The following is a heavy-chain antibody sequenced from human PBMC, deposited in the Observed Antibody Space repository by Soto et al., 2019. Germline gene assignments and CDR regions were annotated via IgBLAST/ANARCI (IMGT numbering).Heavy chain of an antibody. D-gene: IGHD6-13*01. CDR2: IYYSGST. CDR1: GGSISSGDYD. CDR3: ARGRAAAGWYYFDY. J-gene: IGHJ4*02. V-gene: IGHV4-30-4*01. Sequence: PSETLSLTCTVSGGSISSGDYDWSWIRQPPGKGLEWIGYIYYSGSTYYNPSLKSRVTISVDTSKNQFSLKLSSVTAADTAVYYCARGRAAAGWYYFDYWGQGTLVTVSS.